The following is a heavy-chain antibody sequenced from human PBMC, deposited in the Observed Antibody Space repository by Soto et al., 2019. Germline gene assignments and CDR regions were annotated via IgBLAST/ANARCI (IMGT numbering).Heavy chain of an antibody. CDR3: ARDGGFGELKY. CDR2: IIPVFGTT. V-gene: IGHV1-69*13. Sequence: SVKVSCKASGDTFSGYPINWVRQAPGEGLEWMGRIIPVFGTTNDAQRFEGRVTFTADESTNTAHMELRGLLSEDTAVYYCARDGGFGELKYWGPGTLVTVSS. J-gene: IGHJ4*02. CDR1: GDTFSGYP. D-gene: IGHD3-10*01.